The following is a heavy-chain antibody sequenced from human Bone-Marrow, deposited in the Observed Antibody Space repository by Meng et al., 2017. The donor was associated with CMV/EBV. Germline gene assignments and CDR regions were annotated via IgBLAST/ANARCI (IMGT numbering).Heavy chain of an antibody. V-gene: IGHV3-15*01. J-gene: IGHJ4*02. D-gene: IGHD2-2*01. CDR2: VTSKSDGGTI. CDR3: APDVPRPLAQIDY. CDR1: GFTFTDAW. Sequence: GESLKISCAASGFTFTDAWMNWVRQAPGKGPEWVGRVTSKSDGGTIDYAAPVKGRFTISRDDSQNTLTLQMDSLRTEDTAVYYSAPDVPRPLAQIDYWGQGTLVTVSS.